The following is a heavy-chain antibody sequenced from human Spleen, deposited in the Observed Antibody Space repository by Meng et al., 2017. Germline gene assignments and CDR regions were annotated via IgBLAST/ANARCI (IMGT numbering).Heavy chain of an antibody. CDR1: GFTFSSCA. Sequence: GESLKISCAASGFTFSSCAMNWVRQAPGKGLEWVSAISGSGLSTFYADSVKGRFTISRDNVQNTLYLQMNSLRAEDTAVYYCAKDPHYSGSYYDYWGQGTLVTVSS. V-gene: IGHV3-23*01. D-gene: IGHD1-26*01. CDR3: AKDPHYSGSYYDY. J-gene: IGHJ4*02. CDR2: ISGSGLST.